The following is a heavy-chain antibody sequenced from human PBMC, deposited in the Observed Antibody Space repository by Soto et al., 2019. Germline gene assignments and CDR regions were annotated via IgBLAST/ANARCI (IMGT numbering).Heavy chain of an antibody. CDR1: GGSISSGGYY. CDR2: IYYSGST. CDR3: ARDLSSGYDGEGWFDP. D-gene: IGHD3-22*01. J-gene: IGHJ5*02. Sequence: QVQLQESGPGLVKPSQTLSLTCTVSGGSISSGGYYWSWIRQHPGKGLEWIGYIYYSGSTYYNPSLKSRVTISVDTSKNQFSLKLSSVTAADTDVYYCARDLSSGYDGEGWFDPWGQGTLVTVSS. V-gene: IGHV4-31*03.